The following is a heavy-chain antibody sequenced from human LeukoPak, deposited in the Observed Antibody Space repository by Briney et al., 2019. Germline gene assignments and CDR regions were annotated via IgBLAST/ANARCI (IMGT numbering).Heavy chain of an antibody. CDR1: GYTLTELS. J-gene: IGHJ5*02. V-gene: IGHV1-24*01. CDR2: FDPEDGET. D-gene: IGHD1-26*01. Sequence: ASVKVSCKVSGYTLTELSMHWVRQAPGKGLEWMGGFDPEDGETIYAQKFQGRVTMTEDTSTDTAYMELSSLRSEDTAVYYCAIVIVVVGGNWFDPWGQGTLVTVSS. CDR3: AIVIVVVGGNWFDP.